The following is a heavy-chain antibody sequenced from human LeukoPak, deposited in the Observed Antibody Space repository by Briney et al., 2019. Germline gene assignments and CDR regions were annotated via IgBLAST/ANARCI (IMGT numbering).Heavy chain of an antibody. J-gene: IGHJ4*02. CDR1: GDSISSSTYY. CDR2: IYYGGST. CDR3: AREGGPYRPLDY. V-gene: IGHV4-39*07. Sequence: SETLSLTCTVSGDSISSSTYYWGWIRQPPGKGLEWIGTIYYGGSTYYNPSLKSRVTISVDTSKNQFSLKLTSVTAADTAVYYCAREGGPYRPLDYSGQGTLVTVAS.